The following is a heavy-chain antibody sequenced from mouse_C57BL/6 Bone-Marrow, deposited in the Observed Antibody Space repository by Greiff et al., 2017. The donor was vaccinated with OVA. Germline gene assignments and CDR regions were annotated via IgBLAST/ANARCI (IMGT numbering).Heavy chain of an antibody. CDR1: GYAFSSSW. Sequence: VQGVESGPELVKPGASVKISCKASGYAFSSSWMNWVKQRPGKGLEWIGRIYPGDGDTNYNGKFKGKATLTADKSSSTAYMQLSSLTSEDSAVYFCARGGGTYYSNLFAYWGQGTLVTVSA. J-gene: IGHJ3*01. V-gene: IGHV1-82*01. CDR2: IYPGDGDT. CDR3: ARGGGTYYSNLFAY. D-gene: IGHD2-5*01.